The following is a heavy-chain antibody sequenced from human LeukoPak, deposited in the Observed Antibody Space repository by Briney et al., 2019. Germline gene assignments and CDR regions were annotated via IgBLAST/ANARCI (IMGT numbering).Heavy chain of an antibody. V-gene: IGHV1-69*05. CDR3: ARGTAAAGTRSYYYYMDV. D-gene: IGHD6-13*01. CDR2: IIPIFGTA. J-gene: IGHJ6*03. CDR1: GGTFSNYA. Sequence: ASVKVSCKASGGTFSNYAISWVRQAPGQGLEWMGGIIPIFGTANYAQKLQGRVTMTTDTSTSTAYMELRSLRSDDTAVYYCARGTAAAGTRSYYYYMDVWGKGTTVTVSS.